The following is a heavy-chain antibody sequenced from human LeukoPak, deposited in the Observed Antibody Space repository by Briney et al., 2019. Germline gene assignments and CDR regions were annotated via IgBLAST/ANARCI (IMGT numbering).Heavy chain of an antibody. V-gene: IGHV3-66*01. CDR1: GFTVTSNH. CDR2: TYSGGTT. Sequence: GGSLRLSCAASGFTVTSNHMTWVRQASGKGLEWVSVTYSGGTTYYADSVKARFTTSRDNSKNTLYLQMDHLRAEDTAVYYCARESPTAVTCFDYWGQGTLVTVSS. J-gene: IGHJ4*02. CDR3: ARESPTAVTCFDY. D-gene: IGHD4-17*01.